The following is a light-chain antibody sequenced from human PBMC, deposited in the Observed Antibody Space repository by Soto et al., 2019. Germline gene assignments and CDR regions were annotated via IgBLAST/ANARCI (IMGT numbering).Light chain of an antibody. CDR1: QSVRSY. J-gene: IGKJ5*01. CDR2: DAS. CDR3: QQRSNWSIT. V-gene: IGKV3-11*01. Sequence: EIVLTQSPATLSLSPGERATLSCRASQSVRSYLDWYQQKPGQAPRLLIYDASNRATGIPARFSGSGSGTDFTLTISSLEPEDFAVYYCQQRSNWSITFGQGTRLEIK.